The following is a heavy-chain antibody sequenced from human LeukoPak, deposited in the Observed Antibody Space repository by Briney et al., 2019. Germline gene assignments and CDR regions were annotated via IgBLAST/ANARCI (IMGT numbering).Heavy chain of an antibody. V-gene: IGHV1-18*01. CDR2: ISVYNGNT. D-gene: IGHD6-19*01. CDR1: GYTFTNFV. CDR3: ARAGGWAREDYKADAFDT. J-gene: IGHJ3*02. Sequence: ASVKVSCKVSGYTFTNFVIGCVRQAPGQGLEWMGWISVYNGNTNYAQKVQDRVTMTADTSTSTAYMELRSLRSDDTAVYYCARAGGWAREDYKADAFDTCGQGTMVTVSS.